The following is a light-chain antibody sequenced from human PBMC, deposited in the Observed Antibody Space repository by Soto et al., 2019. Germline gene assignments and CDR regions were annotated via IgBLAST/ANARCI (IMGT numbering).Light chain of an antibody. V-gene: IGLV2-14*01. J-gene: IGLJ1*01. CDR3: SSYTSSSTYV. CDR2: DVR. Sequence: QSALTQPASVSGSPGQSITISCTGTSSDVGGYNSVSWYQQHPGKAPKLMIYDVRNRPSGVSDRFSGSKSGNTASLTISGLQAEDEADYYCSSYTSSSTYVFGTGTKLTVL. CDR1: SSDVGGYNS.